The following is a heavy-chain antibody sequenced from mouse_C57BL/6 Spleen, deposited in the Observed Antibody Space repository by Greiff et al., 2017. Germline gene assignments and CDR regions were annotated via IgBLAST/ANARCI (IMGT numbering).Heavy chain of an antibody. J-gene: IGHJ2*01. V-gene: IGHV5-6*01. CDR1: GFTFSSYG. D-gene: IGHD2-5*01. CDR3: ARFYSNYDFDY. Sequence: EVQLQESGGDLVKPGGSLKLSCAASGFTFSSYGMSWVRQTPDKRLEWVATISSGGSYTYYPDSVKGRFTISRDNAKNTLYLQMGSLKSEDTAMYYCARFYSNYDFDYWGQGTTLTVSS. CDR2: ISSGGSYT.